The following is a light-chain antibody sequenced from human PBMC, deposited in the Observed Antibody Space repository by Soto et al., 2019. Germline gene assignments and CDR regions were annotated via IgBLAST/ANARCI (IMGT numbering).Light chain of an antibody. J-gene: IGKJ2*01. CDR1: QNINKN. V-gene: IGKV1-39*01. CDR2: GAS. CDR3: QQSFHTPYT. Sequence: GDSVPISCRASQNINKNLNWYQQKSGKAPNLLIYGASNFQSGVPSRFRGSGSGTDFTLAITDLQPEDFATYYCQQSFHTPYTFGHGTKLEI.